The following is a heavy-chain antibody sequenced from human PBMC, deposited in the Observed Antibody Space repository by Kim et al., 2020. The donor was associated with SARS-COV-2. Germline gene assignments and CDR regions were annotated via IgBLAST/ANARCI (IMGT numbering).Heavy chain of an antibody. V-gene: IGHV3-23*01. Sequence: RFTISRENSKNTLYLQMNSLRAEDTAVYYCAKDAPCSSTSCYRAFYAFDIWGQGTMVTVSS. D-gene: IGHD2-2*01. CDR3: AKDAPCSSTSCYRAFYAFDI. J-gene: IGHJ3*02.